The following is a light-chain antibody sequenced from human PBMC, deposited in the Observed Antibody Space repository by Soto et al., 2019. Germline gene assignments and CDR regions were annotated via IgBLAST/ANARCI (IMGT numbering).Light chain of an antibody. CDR1: SSNIGNNA. J-gene: IGLJ2*01. CDR2: SNV. CDR3: ATWDDSLNGFLV. Sequence: QSVVTQPPSASGTPGQAVTISCSGSSSNIGNNAVTWYQQLPGTAPKLLIYSNVLRPSGVPDRISGSKSGTSASLAISGLQSEDEADYFCATWDDSLNGFLVFGGGTKLTVL. V-gene: IGLV1-44*01.